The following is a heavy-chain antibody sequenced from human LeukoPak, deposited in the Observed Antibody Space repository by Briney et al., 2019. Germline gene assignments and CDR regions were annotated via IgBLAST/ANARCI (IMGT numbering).Heavy chain of an antibody. J-gene: IGHJ4*02. V-gene: IGHV3-33*01. Sequence: GTNNFYADSVKGRFTISRDNAKNSLYLQMSSLRAEDTAVYYCARVSLGITMVRGVIIPDYWGQGTLVTVSS. CDR2: GTNN. D-gene: IGHD3-10*01. CDR3: ARVSLGITMVRGVIIPDY.